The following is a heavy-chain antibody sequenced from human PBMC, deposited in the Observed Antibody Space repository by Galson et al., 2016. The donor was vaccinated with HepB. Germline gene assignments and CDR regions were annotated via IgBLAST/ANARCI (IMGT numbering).Heavy chain of an antibody. D-gene: IGHD6-19*01. V-gene: IGHV4-59*01. J-gene: IGHJ6*02. Sequence: LSLTCTVSGASISGYYLSWIRQPPGKGLEWIGYIYYSGRTNYNPSLKSRVTISVDTYKNQFSLKLSSVTAVDTAVYYCARDDSGGWYGFHYGMDVWGQGTTVTVSS. CDR2: IYYSGRT. CDR1: GASISGYY. CDR3: ARDDSGGWYGFHYGMDV.